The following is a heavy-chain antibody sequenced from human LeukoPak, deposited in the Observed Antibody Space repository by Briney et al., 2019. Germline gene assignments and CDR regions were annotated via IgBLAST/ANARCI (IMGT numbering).Heavy chain of an antibody. J-gene: IGHJ6*04. CDR3: AKRRGDV. Sequence: PGGSLRLSCVVSGFTFSHYAMTWVRQAPGKGLEWVSSISNSGDDTGYADSVKGRFTVSRDNSENSLYLQMNSLGVEDTAVYYCAKRRGDVWGKGTTVTVSS. CDR2: ISNSGDDT. CDR1: GFTFSHYA. V-gene: IGHV3-23*01.